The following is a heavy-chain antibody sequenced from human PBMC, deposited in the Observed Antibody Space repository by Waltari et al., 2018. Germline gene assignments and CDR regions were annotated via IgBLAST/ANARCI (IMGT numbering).Heavy chain of an antibody. CDR3: ARGEAGDGYTLDY. V-gene: IGHV3-21*01. Sequence: EVQLVESGGGLVKPGGSLRLSCAASGFTFSSYSMNWVRQAPGKGLGWVSAISSSSSYIYYADSVKGRFTISRDNAKNSLYLQMNSLRAEDTAVYYCARGEAGDGYTLDYWGQGTLVTVSS. D-gene: IGHD3-16*01. CDR1: GFTFSSYS. J-gene: IGHJ4*02. CDR2: ISSSSSYI.